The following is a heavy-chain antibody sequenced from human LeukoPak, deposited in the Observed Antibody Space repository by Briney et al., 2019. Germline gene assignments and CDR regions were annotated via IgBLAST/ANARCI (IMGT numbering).Heavy chain of an antibody. CDR2: ISGSSGST. V-gene: IGHV3-23*01. J-gene: IGHJ4*02. Sequence: GGSLRLSCAASGFTFSSYAMSWVRQAPGKGLEWVSSISGSSGSTYYADSVKGRFTISRDNSKNTLFLQMNSLRAEDTAVYYCTKFRVNYYFDYWGQGTLVTVSS. D-gene: IGHD3-10*01. CDR3: TKFRVNYYFDY. CDR1: GFTFSSYA.